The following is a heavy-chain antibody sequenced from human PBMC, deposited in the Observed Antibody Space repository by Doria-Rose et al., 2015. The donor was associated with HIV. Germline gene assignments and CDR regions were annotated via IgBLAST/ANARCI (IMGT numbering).Heavy chain of an antibody. Sequence: QVQLQESGPGLVKPSGALSLTCAVTGDSITTLNWWTWVRQSPGKGLEWTGEVYHSRSTNYNPFLKSRVIISVDKSKNQFSLKLGSVTAADTAVYFCARDMGFSGRYHGIDQWGRGTLVTVSS. V-gene: IGHV4-4*02. CDR3: ARDMGFSGRYHGIDQ. D-gene: IGHD6-19*01. CDR2: VYHSRST. CDR1: GDSITTLNW. J-gene: IGHJ4*02.